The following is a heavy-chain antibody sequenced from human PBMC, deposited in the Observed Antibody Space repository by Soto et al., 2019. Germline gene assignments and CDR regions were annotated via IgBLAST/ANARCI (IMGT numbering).Heavy chain of an antibody. CDR1: GYTFTGYY. J-gene: IGHJ5*02. D-gene: IGHD3-9*01. CDR3: ARETYYDIFSCYYSERYNWFDP. CDR2: INPNSGGT. Sequence: GASVKVSCKASGYTFTGYYMHWVRQAPGQGLEWMGWINPNSGGTNYAQKFQGWVTMTRDTSISTAYMELSRLRSDDTAVYYCARETYYDIFSCYYSERYNWFDPWGQGTLVTVSA. V-gene: IGHV1-2*04.